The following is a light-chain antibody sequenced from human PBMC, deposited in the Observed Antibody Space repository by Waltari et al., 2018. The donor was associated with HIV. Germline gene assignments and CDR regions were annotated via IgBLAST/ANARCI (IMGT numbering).Light chain of an antibody. CDR1: ETINTF. CDR2: GAS. V-gene: IGKV1-39*01. CDR3: LQGYSSILT. Sequence: DILVTQSPSSLSASVGDRVTMICRTTETINTFLNWFQQKPGKIPRLLIYGASRLESGVPSRFSGTGSGTDFSLTISGLQPEDFATYYCLQGYSSILTFGPGTKVEVK. J-gene: IGKJ3*01.